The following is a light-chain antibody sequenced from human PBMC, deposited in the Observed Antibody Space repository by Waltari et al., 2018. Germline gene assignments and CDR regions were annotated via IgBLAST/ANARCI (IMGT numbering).Light chain of an antibody. CDR2: WAS. V-gene: IGKV4-1*01. J-gene: IGKJ1*01. Sequence: DIVMTQSPDSLAVSLGERATIHCKSSQSVLYSSNDKNYLAWYQQKPRQPPRLLIYWASTRESGVPDRFSGSGSGTDLTLTISSLQAEDVAVYYCQQYYSGPRTFGQGTKVEIK. CDR1: QSVLYSSNDKNY. CDR3: QQYYSGPRT.